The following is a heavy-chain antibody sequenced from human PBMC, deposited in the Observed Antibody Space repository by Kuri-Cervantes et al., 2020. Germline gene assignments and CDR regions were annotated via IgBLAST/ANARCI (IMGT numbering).Heavy chain of an antibody. CDR3: ARARRYGVGSYDYLYMDV. V-gene: IGHV3-74*01. D-gene: IGHD3-10*01. CDR1: GFTFSYFW. J-gene: IGHJ6*03. Sequence: GESLKISCAASGFTFSYFWMHWVRQAPGKGLVWVSRIDNDGNNIAYADSVKGRFTISRDNSKNTLYLQMNSLRAEDTAVYYCARARRYGVGSYDYLYMDVWGKGTTVTVSS. CDR2: IDNDGNNI.